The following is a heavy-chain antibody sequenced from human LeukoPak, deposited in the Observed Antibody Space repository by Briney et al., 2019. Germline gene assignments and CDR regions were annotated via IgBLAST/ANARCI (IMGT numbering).Heavy chain of an antibody. D-gene: IGHD5/OR15-5a*01. CDR3: ARARGSVDAFDY. CDR2: IYYSGST. V-gene: IGHV4-59*01. CDR1: GGSISSYY. J-gene: IGHJ4*02. Sequence: SETLSLTCTVSGGSISSYYWSWIRQPPGKGLEWIGYIYYSGSTNYNPSLKSRVTISVDTSKNQFSLKLSSVTAADTAVYYCARARGSVDAFDYWGQGTLVTVS.